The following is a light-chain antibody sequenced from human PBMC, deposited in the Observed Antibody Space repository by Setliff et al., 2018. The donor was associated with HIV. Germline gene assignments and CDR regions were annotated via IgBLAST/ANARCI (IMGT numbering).Light chain of an antibody. CDR1: SSDVGVYSH. Sequence: QSALAQPASVSGSPGQSITISCTGTSSDVGVYSHVSWYQQHPGKAPKLIIYEVSNRPSGVSNRFSGSKSGNTASLTISGLQAEDEADYYCSSYAVTNTLPFGTGTRSPS. CDR3: SSYAVTNTLP. J-gene: IGLJ1*01. V-gene: IGLV2-14*01. CDR2: EVS.